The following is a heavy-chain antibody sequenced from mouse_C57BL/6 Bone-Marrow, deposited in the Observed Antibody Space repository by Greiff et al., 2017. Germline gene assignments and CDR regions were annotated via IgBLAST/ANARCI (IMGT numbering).Heavy chain of an antibody. V-gene: IGHV1-69*01. CDR1: GYTFTSYW. D-gene: IGHD2-4*01. CDR2: IDPSDSYT. J-gene: IGHJ4*01. Sequence: QVQLKQPGAELVMPGASVKLSCKASGYTFTSYWMHWVKQRPGQGLEWIGEIDPSDSYTNYNQKFKGKSTLTVDKSSSTAYMQLSSLTSADSAVYYCARGRGGLRRPYARDHWCQKPSDPVLS. CDR3: ARGRGGLRRPYARDH.